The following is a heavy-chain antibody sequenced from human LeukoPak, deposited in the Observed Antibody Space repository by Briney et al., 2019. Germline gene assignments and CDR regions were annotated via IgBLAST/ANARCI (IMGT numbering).Heavy chain of an antibody. Sequence: GGSLRLSCAGSGFTFSSYSMNWVRQAPGKGLEWVSSISAISTFIDYADSLKGRFTISRDNANNSLYLQINGLRADDTAVYYCARDPDRGGYSMFDYWGQGTLITVSS. D-gene: IGHD3-22*01. J-gene: IGHJ4*02. CDR3: ARDPDRGGYSMFDY. CDR1: GFTFSSYS. CDR2: ISAISTFI. V-gene: IGHV3-21*01.